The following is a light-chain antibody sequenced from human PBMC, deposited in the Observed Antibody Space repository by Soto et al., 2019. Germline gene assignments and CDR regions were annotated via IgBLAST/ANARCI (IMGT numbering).Light chain of an antibody. CDR2: EVS. CDR1: SSDVGGYNY. Sequence: QSVLTQPPSASGSPGQSVTISCTGTSSDVGGYNYVSWYQQHPGKAPKLMIYEVSKRPSGVPDRFSGSKSGNTASLTVSGLQAEDEADYYCCSYAGSNNVLFGGGTQLTVL. V-gene: IGLV2-8*01. CDR3: CSYAGSNNVL. J-gene: IGLJ7*01.